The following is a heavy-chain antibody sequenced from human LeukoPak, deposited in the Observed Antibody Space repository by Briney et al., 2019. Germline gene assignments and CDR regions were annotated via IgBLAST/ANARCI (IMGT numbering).Heavy chain of an antibody. V-gene: IGHV3-74*03. CDR2: INGDGSST. Sequence: GGSLRLSCATSGFTFSISSVNWVRQAPGKGLVWVSRINGDGSSTSYPDSVKGRFTISRDNAKNTLFLQLSSLSADDTAVYYCAKARGYRFGSLDHWGPATLVTVYS. CDR1: GFTFSISS. CDR3: AKARGYRFGSLDH. J-gene: IGHJ4*02. D-gene: IGHD5-18*01.